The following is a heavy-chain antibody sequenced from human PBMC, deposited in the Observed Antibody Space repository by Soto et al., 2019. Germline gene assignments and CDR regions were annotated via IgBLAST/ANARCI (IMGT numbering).Heavy chain of an antibody. CDR3: ARDGRTYYYDSSGPRYGMDV. Sequence: GGSLRLSCAASGFTFSSYSMNWVRQAPGKGLEWVSYISSSSSTIYYADSVKGRFTISRDNAKNSLYLQMNSLRDEDTAVYYCARDGRTYYYDSSGPRYGMDVWGQGTTVTVSS. D-gene: IGHD3-22*01. CDR1: GFTFSSYS. J-gene: IGHJ6*02. V-gene: IGHV3-48*02. CDR2: ISSSSSTI.